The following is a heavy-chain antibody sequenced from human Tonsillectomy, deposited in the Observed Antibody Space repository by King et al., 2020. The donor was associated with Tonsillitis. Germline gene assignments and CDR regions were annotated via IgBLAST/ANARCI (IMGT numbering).Heavy chain of an antibody. V-gene: IGHV4-59*11. CDR2: LYYSGST. CDR1: GGSLSSHH. J-gene: IGHJ4*02. CDR3: AGTRSSAFYYDF. Sequence: QLQESGPGLVKPSETLSHTCTVSGGSLSSHHWSWVRQSPGKGLEWIGYLYYSGSTKYNPSLKSRVTISGDTAKNQFSLKLASVTAADTAVYFCAGTRSSAFYYDFWGQGSLVTVSS. D-gene: IGHD6-19*01.